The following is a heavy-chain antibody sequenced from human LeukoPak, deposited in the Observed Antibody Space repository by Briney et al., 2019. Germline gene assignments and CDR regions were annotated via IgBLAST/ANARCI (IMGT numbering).Heavy chain of an antibody. D-gene: IGHD7-27*01. J-gene: IGHJ3*02. CDR1: GFTFSSYV. V-gene: IGHV3-64*01. CDR2: IRDDAVTT. CDR3: ARYRELTGYAFDI. Sequence: GGPLRHSCAASGFTFSSYVMHWVRQAPGKGLEYVSAIRDDAVTTYYANSVKGRFTISRDNSKNTLYLQMGSLRAEDMAVYYCARYRELTGYAFDIWGQGTMVTVSS.